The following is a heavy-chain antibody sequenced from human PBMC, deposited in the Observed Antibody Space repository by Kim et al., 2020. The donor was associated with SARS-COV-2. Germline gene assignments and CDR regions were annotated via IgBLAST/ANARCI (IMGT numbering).Heavy chain of an antibody. D-gene: IGHD5-12*01. Sequence: EDTVKGRFPISRDNSKNTLYLQMNNLRAEDTALYYCAKECGYSGYDCFDSWGQGTLVSVSS. J-gene: IGHJ4*02. V-gene: IGHV3-23*01. CDR3: AKECGYSGYDCFDS.